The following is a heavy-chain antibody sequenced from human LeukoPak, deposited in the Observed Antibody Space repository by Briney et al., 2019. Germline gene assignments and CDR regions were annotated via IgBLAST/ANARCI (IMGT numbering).Heavy chain of an antibody. J-gene: IGHJ4*02. CDR1: GFSVSSFG. D-gene: IGHD6-19*01. CDR3: AQGYSSGWYPH. Sequence: GGSLRLSCAVSGFSVSSFGMSWVRQPPGKGLEWISAISADGETTYYADSVKGRFIISRDNSKNTLYLQLSSLRAEDTAVYYCAQGYSSGWYPHWGQGSLVSVSS. CDR2: ISADGETT. V-gene: IGHV3-23*01.